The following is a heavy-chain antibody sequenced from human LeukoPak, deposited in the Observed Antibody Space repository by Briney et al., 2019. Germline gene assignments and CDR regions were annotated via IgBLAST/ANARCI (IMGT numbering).Heavy chain of an antibody. CDR1: GFTFSSYS. CDR2: ISSSSSYI. D-gene: IGHD3-10*01. J-gene: IGHJ4*02. Sequence: PGGSLRLSCAASGFTFSSYSMNWVRQTPGKGLEWVSSISSSSSYIYYADSVKGRFTISRDNAKNSLYLQMNSLRAEDTAVYYCARDQRGITMLRGIHFDYWGQGTLVTVSS. CDR3: ARDQRGITMLRGIHFDY. V-gene: IGHV3-21*01.